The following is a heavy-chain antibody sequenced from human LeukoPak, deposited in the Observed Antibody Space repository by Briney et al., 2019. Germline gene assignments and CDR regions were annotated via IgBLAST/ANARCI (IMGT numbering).Heavy chain of an antibody. J-gene: IGHJ4*02. Sequence: SETLSLTCTVSGGSISSYYWSWIRQPPGKGLEWIGYISYSGSTNYNPSLKSRVTISVDTSKNQFSLKLSSVTAADTAVYYCARVAYSSGWYYFDYWGQGTLVTVSS. D-gene: IGHD6-19*01. CDR3: ARVAYSSGWYYFDY. V-gene: IGHV4-59*01. CDR1: GGSISSYY. CDR2: ISYSGST.